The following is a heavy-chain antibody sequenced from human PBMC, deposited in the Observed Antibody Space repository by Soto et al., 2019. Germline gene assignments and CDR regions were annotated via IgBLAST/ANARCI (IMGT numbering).Heavy chain of an antibody. J-gene: IGHJ4*02. CDR2: IYYSGST. D-gene: IGHD3-22*01. V-gene: IGHV4-31*03. CDR1: GGSISSGGYY. Sequence: SETLSLTCTVSGGSISSGGYYWSWIRQHPGKGLEWIGYIYYSGSTYYNPSLKSRVTISVGTSKNQFSLKLSSVTAADTAVYYCARVPSDYYDSRGYYYLYFDYWGQGTLVPVSS. CDR3: ARVPSDYYDSRGYYYLYFDY.